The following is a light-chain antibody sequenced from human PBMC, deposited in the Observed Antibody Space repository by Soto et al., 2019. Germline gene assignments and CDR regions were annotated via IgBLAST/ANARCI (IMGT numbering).Light chain of an antibody. V-gene: IGKV3-20*01. CDR3: QQYGGSPIS. CDR1: QSVSGR. J-gene: IGKJ5*01. CDR2: GAS. Sequence: EIVLTQSPVTLSLSPWERATLSCRASQSVSGRLAWYQQKPGQAPRLLMSGASTRASGIPDRFRGGGSGTDFTLTISRLEPEDFALYYCQQYGGSPISFAQGTRLEIK.